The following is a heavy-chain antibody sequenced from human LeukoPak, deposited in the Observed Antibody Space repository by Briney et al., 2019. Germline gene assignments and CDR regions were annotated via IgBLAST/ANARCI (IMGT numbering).Heavy chain of an antibody. Sequence: ASVKVSCKGSGYTFNGYYMHWVRQAPGQGLEWMGWINPNSGATEYAHKSQGRVTMTRDSSSNTGYLELSRLTVDDTAIYYCTREGIAARPRGKNDYWGQGTLVTVSS. CDR3: TREGIAARPRGKNDY. D-gene: IGHD6-6*01. V-gene: IGHV1-2*02. J-gene: IGHJ4*02. CDR1: GYTFNGYY. CDR2: INPNSGAT.